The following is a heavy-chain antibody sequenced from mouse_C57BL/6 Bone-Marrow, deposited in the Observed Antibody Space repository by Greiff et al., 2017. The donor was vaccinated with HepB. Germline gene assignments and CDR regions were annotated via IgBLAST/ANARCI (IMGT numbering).Heavy chain of an antibody. J-gene: IGHJ2*01. CDR2: INTNNGGT. V-gene: IGHV1-26*01. CDR3: ARGYCPFDY. CDR1: GYTFTDYY. Sequence: VQLQQSGPELVKPGASVKISCKASGYTFTDYYMNWVKQSHGKSLEWIGDINTNNGGTSYNQKFKGKATLTVDKSSSTVYMEFRSLTSEDSAVYYCARGYCPFDYWGQGTTLTVSS.